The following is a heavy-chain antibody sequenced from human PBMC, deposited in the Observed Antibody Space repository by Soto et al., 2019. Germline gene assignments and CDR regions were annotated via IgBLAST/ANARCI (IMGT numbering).Heavy chain of an antibody. V-gene: IGHV4-34*01. D-gene: IGHD4-17*01. J-gene: IGHJ4*02. CDR3: ARGLRCPQCPFDY. CDR2: INHSGST. CDR1: GGSFSGYY. Sequence: QVQLQQWGAGLLKPSETLSLTCAVYGGSFSGYYWSWIRQPPGKGLEWIGEINHSGSTNYNPSLKSRVTISVDTSKNQFSLKLSSVTAADTAVYYCARGLRCPQCPFDYWGQGTLVTVSS.